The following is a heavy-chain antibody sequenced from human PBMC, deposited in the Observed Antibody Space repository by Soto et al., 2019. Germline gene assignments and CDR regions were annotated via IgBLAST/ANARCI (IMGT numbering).Heavy chain of an antibody. J-gene: IGHJ4*02. Sequence: QVQLVQSGAEVKKPGASVKVSCKASGYTFTSYGISWVRQAPGQGLEWMGWISAYHGNTNYAQKLQGRVTMTTDTSAITGYLEPRSLRSDDTAVYYCAIGRLDGADYFDYWGEGTLVTVSS. V-gene: IGHV1-18*01. CDR1: GYTFTSYG. CDR2: ISAYHGNT. D-gene: IGHD1-26*01. CDR3: AIGRLDGADYFDY.